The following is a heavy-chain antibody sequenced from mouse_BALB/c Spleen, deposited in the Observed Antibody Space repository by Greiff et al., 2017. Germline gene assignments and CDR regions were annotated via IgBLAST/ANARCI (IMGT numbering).Heavy chain of an antibody. V-gene: IGHV1-7*01. CDR1: GYTFTSYW. CDR3: ARLGDYGAMDY. J-gene: IGHJ4*01. Sequence: QVQLKESGAELAKPGASVKMSCKASGYTFTSYWMHWVKQRPGQGLEWIGYINPSTGYTEYNQKFKDKATLTADKSSSTAYMQLSSLTSEDSAVYYCARLGDYGAMDYWGQGTSVTVSS. D-gene: IGHD2-4*01. CDR2: INPSTGYT.